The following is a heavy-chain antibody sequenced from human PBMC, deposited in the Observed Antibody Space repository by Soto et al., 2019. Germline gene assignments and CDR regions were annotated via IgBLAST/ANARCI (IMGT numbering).Heavy chain of an antibody. CDR1: GGSISSYY. V-gene: IGHV4-4*07. J-gene: IGHJ4*02. D-gene: IGHD2-15*01. CDR3: AREGVVVAATNFDY. Sequence: PSETLSLTCTVSGGSISSYYWSWIRQPAGKGLEWIGRIYTSGSTNYNPSLKSRVTMSVDTSKNQFSLKLSSVTAADTAVYYCAREGVVVAATNFDYWGQGTLVTVSS. CDR2: IYTSGST.